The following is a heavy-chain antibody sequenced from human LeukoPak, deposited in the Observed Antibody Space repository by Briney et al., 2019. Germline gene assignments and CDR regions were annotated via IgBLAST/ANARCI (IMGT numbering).Heavy chain of an antibody. CDR2: IYTSGST. CDR3: ARGYQQLVGPYYYYGMDV. V-gene: IGHV4-4*07. D-gene: IGHD6-13*01. J-gene: IGHJ6*02. Sequence: SETLSLTCTVSGGSISSYYLSWIRQPAGKGLEWIGRIYTSGSTNYNPSLKSRVTMSVDTSKNQFSLKLSSVTAADTAVYYCARGYQQLVGPYYYYGMDVWGQGTTVTVSS. CDR1: GGSISSYY.